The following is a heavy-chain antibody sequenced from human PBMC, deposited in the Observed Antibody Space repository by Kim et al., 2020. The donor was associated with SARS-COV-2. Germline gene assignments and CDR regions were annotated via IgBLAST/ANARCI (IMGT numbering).Heavy chain of an antibody. V-gene: IGHV3-30-3*01. CDR2: ISYDGSKK. Sequence: GGSLRLSCAASGFTFSSCAMHWVRQAPGKGLEWVAVISYDGSKKNYADSVKGRFTISRDNSKNTLYLQMNSRRAEDTALYYCARDPWSRHRGITDSYYSMDVWGQGTTGTVSS. CDR3: ARDPWSRHRGITDSYYSMDV. J-gene: IGHJ6*02. CDR1: GFTFSSCA. D-gene: IGHD3-10*01.